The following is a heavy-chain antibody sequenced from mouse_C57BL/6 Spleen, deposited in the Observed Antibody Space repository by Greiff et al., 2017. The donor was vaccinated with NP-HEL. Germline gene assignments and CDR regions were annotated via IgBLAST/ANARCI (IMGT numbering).Heavy chain of an antibody. V-gene: IGHV5-17*01. J-gene: IGHJ1*03. CDR3: ARGGNDWYFDV. Sequence: EVMLVESGGGLVKPGGSLKLSCAASGFTFSDYGMHWVRQAPEKGLEWVAYISSGSSTVYYADTGKGRFTISRDNAKNTLFLQMTSLRSEDTAMYYCARGGNDWYFDVWGTGTTVTVSS. CDR1: GFTFSDYG. CDR2: ISSGSSTV.